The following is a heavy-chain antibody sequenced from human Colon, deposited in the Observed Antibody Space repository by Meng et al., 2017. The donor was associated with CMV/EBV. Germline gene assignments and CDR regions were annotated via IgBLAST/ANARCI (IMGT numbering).Heavy chain of an antibody. V-gene: IGHV4-39*07. Sequence: QMQLEESGLGLGKPAETLALTCTASVDPISSCSHSWAWLRQPPGKRLELIGSMYFSGIADYNPSLKSRVTISLHATQKQFSLRLTSVTAADSAVYFCARDLTNKWFYYWGQGTLVTVSS. CDR1: VDPISSCSHS. J-gene: IGHJ4*02. CDR2: MYFSGIA. D-gene: IGHD1-26*01. CDR3: ARDLTNKWFYY.